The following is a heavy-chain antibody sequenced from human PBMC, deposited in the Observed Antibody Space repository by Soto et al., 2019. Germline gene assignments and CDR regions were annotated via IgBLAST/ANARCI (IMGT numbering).Heavy chain of an antibody. Sequence: GGSLRLSCAASGFTFSSYWMHWVRQAPGKGLVWVSRINPGGSITAYADSVKGRFTISRDNAKNTLYLQMNSLRGDDTAVFYCARVPTGKYGVWNYWGQGTLVTVSS. D-gene: IGHD2-8*01. CDR3: ARVPTGKYGVWNY. CDR1: GFTFSSYW. CDR2: INPGGSIT. J-gene: IGHJ4*02. V-gene: IGHV3-74*01.